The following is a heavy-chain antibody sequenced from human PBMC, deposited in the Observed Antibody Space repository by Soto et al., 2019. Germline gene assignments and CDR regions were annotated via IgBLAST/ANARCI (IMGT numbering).Heavy chain of an antibody. J-gene: IGHJ5*02. Sequence: QVQLVQSGAEVKKPGSSVKVSCTASGGTFSSYAISWVRQAPGQGLEWMGGIIPIFGTANYAQKVQGRVTITADESTSTADMELSSLRSEDTAVYYCARRAQQLVSWFDPWGQGTLVTVSS. D-gene: IGHD6-13*01. CDR2: IIPIFGTA. CDR1: GGTFSSYA. V-gene: IGHV1-69*01. CDR3: ARRAQQLVSWFDP.